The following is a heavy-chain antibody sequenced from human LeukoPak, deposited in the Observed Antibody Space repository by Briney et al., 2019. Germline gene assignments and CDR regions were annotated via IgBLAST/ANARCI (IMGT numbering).Heavy chain of an antibody. D-gene: IGHD2-2*01. V-gene: IGHV3-53*01. J-gene: IGHJ4*02. Sequence: PGGSLRLSCAASGFTDSSNYMSWVRQAPGKGLEWVSVIYSGGSTYYADSVKGRFTISRDNSKNTLYLQMNSLRAEDTAVYYCARGYCSSTSCPPFDYWGQGTLVTVSS. CDR3: ARGYCSSTSCPPFDY. CDR2: IYSGGST. CDR1: GFTDSSNY.